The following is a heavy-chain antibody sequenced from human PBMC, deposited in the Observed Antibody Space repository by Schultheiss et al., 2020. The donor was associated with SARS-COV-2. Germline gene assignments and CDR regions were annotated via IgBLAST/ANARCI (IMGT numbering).Heavy chain of an antibody. D-gene: IGHD4-11*01. Sequence: ASVKVSCKASGYTFTGYYMNWVRQAPGQGLEWMGWINPKSGGTKYAQKLQGWVTMTRDTSISTAYMELSRLRSDDTAVYYCARSPDYWNFDSWGQGTLVTVSS. CDR3: ARSPDYWNFDS. V-gene: IGHV1-2*04. CDR1: GYTFTGYY. J-gene: IGHJ4*02. CDR2: INPKSGGT.